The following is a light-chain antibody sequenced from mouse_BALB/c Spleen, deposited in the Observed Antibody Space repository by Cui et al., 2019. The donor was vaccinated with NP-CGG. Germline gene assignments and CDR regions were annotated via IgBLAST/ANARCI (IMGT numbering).Light chain of an antibody. CDR2: GTN. CDR3: ALWYSNHWV. V-gene: IGLV1*01. J-gene: IGLJ1*01. CDR1: TGAVTTSNY. Sequence: QAVVTQESTLTTSPGETVTLPCRSSTGAVTTSNYANWVQEKPDHLFTGLIGGTNNRAPGVPARFSGSLIGDKAALTITGAQTEDEAIYFCALWYSNHWVFGGGTKLIVL.